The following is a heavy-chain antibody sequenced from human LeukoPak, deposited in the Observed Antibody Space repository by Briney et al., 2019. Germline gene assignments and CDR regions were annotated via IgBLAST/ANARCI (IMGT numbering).Heavy chain of an antibody. V-gene: IGHV3-48*02. CDR1: GFTFSTYS. CDR2: IRGSGSPM. CDR3: ARDLAGSGIFMDY. Sequence: GGSLRLSCAASGFTFSTYSMNWVRQAPGKGLEWIPYIRGSGSPMYYADSVKGRFTISRDNARNSLYLQMNSLRDEDTAVYYCARDLAGSGIFMDYWGRGTLVTVSS. D-gene: IGHD6-19*01. J-gene: IGHJ4*02.